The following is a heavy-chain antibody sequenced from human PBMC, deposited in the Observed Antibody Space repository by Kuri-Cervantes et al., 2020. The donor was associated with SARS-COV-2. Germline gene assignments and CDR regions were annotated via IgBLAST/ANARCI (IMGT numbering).Heavy chain of an antibody. J-gene: IGHJ4*02. V-gene: IGHV3-7*03. CDR3: VRKPAAGFDF. Sequence: GGSLTLSCAASGFTFSSYWMAWVRQAPGGGLETVANIKYDESEKHHLDSVKGRFIISRDNAENSLFLQMNSLRVEDTAMYYCVRKPAAGFDFWGLGTLVTVSS. D-gene: IGHD1-14*01. CDR1: GFTFSSYW. CDR2: IKYDESEK.